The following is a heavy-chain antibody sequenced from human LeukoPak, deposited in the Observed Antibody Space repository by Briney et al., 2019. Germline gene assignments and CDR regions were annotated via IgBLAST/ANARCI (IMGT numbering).Heavy chain of an antibody. Sequence: GGSLRLSCAASGFTFSSYAMHWVRQAPGKGLEWVAIISYDGSNKYYADSVKGRFTISRDTAKNSLYLQMNSLRGEDTAVYYCARGSHFFDYWGQGTLATVSS. J-gene: IGHJ4*02. V-gene: IGHV3-30-3*01. D-gene: IGHD2/OR15-2a*01. CDR1: GFTFSSYA. CDR3: ARGSHFFDY. CDR2: ISYDGSNK.